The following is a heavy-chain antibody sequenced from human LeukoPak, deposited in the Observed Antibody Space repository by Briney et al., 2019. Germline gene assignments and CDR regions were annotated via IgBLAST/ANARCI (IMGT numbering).Heavy chain of an antibody. V-gene: IGHV3-23*01. CDR2: ISGSGGST. CDR1: GFTFSSYA. CDR3: AKARDIVVVVDASFDY. D-gene: IGHD2-15*01. Sequence: GGSLRLSCAASGFTFSSYAMSWVRQAPGKGLEWVSAISGSGGSTYYADSVKGRFTISRDNSKNTLYLQMNSLRAEDTAVYCCAKARDIVVVVDASFDYWGQGTLVTVSS. J-gene: IGHJ4*02.